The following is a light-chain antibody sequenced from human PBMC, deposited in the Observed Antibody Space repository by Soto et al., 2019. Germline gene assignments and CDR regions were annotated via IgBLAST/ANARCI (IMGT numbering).Light chain of an antibody. V-gene: IGKV3-20*01. CDR3: QQYGSSAWT. CDR1: QSVSTSY. Sequence: EIVLTQSPGTLSLSPGDRATLSCRASQSVSTSYLAWYQQKFGQAPRLLIYGASSRATGIPDRFSGSGSVTDFTLTIRRLEPEDFAVDYCQQYGSSAWTFGQGTKVEIK. J-gene: IGKJ1*01. CDR2: GAS.